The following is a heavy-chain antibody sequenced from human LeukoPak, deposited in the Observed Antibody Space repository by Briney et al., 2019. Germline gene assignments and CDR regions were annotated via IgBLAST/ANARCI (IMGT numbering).Heavy chain of an antibody. D-gene: IGHD5-24*01. J-gene: IGHJ4*02. CDR1: GFPFSSYW. CDR3: TRVGYIDEGIDY. Sequence: GGSLRLSCVASGFPFSSYWMTWVRQAPGKGLEWVANIKQDGSKKSYVDSVKGRFTISRGNAKNSLYLQMNSLRAEDTAIYYCTRVGYIDEGIDYWGQGTLVTVSS. CDR2: IKQDGSKK. V-gene: IGHV3-7*04.